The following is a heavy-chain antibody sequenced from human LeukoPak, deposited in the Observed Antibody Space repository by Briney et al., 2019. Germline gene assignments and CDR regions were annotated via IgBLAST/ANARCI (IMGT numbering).Heavy chain of an antibody. CDR2: INPNSGGT. CDR3: ARVPGRGWTLLPDY. CDR1: GYTFTGYY. J-gene: IGHJ4*02. V-gene: IGHV1-2*02. Sequence: ASVKVSCKASGYTFTGYYMHWVRQAPGQGLEWMGWINPNSGGTNYAQKFQGRVTMTRDTSISTAYMELSRLRSDDTAVYYCARVPGRGWTLLPDYWGQGTLVTVSS. D-gene: IGHD6-19*01.